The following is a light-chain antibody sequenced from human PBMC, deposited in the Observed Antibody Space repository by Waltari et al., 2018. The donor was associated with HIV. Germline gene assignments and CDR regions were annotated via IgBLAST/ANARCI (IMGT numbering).Light chain of an antibody. CDR3: AAWDDSLSGYV. CDR1: SSNTGSNY. V-gene: IGLV1-47*01. CDR2: RNN. Sequence: QSVLTQPPSASGTPGQRVTIPRSGSSSNTGSNYGYWYQQLPGTAPKLLPYRNNQRPSGVPDRFSGSKSGTSASLAISGLRSEDEADYYCAAWDDSLSGYVFGTGTKVTVL. J-gene: IGLJ1*01.